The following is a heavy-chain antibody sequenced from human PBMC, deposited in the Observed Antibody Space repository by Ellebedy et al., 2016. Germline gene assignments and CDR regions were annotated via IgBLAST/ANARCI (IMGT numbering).Heavy chain of an antibody. CDR2: ISAYNGNT. CDR1: GYTFTSYY. CDR3: ARDLWFGEPV. D-gene: IGHD3-10*01. V-gene: IGHV1-18*04. J-gene: IGHJ6*04. Sequence: ASVKVSCKASGYTFTSYYMHWVRQAPGQGLEWMGWISAYNGNTNYAQKLQGRVTMTTDTSTSTAYMEVRSLRSDDTAVYYCARDLWFGEPVWGKGTTVTVSS.